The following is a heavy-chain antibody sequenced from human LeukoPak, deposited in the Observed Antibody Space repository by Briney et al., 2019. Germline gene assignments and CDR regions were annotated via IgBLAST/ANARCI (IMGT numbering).Heavy chain of an antibody. CDR1: GFTFSDYY. D-gene: IGHD2-15*01. CDR3: AKDWSAAH. V-gene: IGHV3-23*01. J-gene: IGHJ4*02. CDR2: ISVGGAKT. Sequence: GGSLRLSCAASGFTFSDYYMSWIRQAPGKGLEWVSAISVGGAKTHYADSVRGRFTISRDDSKKTLYLQMRSLRAEDTAVYYCAKDWSAAHWGQGTLVTVSS.